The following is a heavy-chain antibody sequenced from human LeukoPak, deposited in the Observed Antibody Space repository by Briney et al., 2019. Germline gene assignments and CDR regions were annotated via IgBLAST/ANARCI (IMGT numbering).Heavy chain of an antibody. D-gene: IGHD6-13*01. CDR3: ARDPAGASSSWYYFDN. Sequence: GGSLRLSCAASGFTLSGYSMTWVRQAPGKGLECVSFITSSSNYIYYADSVKGRFTISRDTAKDSLYLQMSSPRTEDTAMYYCARDPAGASSSWYYFDNWGQGTLVTVSS. CDR2: ITSSSNYI. J-gene: IGHJ4*02. V-gene: IGHV3-21*04. CDR1: GFTLSGYS.